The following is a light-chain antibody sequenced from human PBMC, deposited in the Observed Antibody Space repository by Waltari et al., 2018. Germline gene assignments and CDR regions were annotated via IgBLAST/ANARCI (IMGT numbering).Light chain of an antibody. CDR3: QQYGSSPLT. CDR2: GAS. Sequence: EIVLTQSPGTLSFSPGERATLPCRSSPSVSNNYLALYQQKPGQAPRLLIYGASSRATGIPDRFSASGSGTDFTLTISRLEPEDFAVYYCQQYGSSPLTFGGGTKVEIK. J-gene: IGKJ4*01. V-gene: IGKV3-20*01. CDR1: PSVSNNY.